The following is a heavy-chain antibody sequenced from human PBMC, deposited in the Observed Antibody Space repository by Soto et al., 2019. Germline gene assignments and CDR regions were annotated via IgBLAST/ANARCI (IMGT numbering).Heavy chain of an antibody. J-gene: IGHJ6*02. CDR2: ITGSSSYI. D-gene: IGHD3-9*01. CDR3: ARLVASETGYGMDV. CDR1: GFIFSSHN. V-gene: IGHV3-21*06. Sequence: DVQLVESGGGLVTPGGSLRLSCAASGFIFSSHNMNWVRQAPGKGLEWVSSITGSSSYIFYADSVKGRFTISRDNAKNTVYLQVNSLRAEDTGVYYCARLVASETGYGMDVWGQGTTVTVSS.